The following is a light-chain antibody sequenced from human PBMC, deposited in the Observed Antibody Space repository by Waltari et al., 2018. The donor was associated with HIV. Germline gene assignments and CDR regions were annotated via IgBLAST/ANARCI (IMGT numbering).Light chain of an antibody. J-gene: IGLJ2*01. CDR1: RSTIGTKY. CDR3: TAWDDSLSGVV. Sequence: QSVLTQPPSASGTPGQRVTISCSGSRSTIGTKYVYWYQQLPGTAPKLLIYRNNQRPSGVPARFSGSKSGTSASLAISGLRSEDEADYYCTAWDDSLSGVVFGGGTKLTVL. CDR2: RNN. V-gene: IGLV1-47*01.